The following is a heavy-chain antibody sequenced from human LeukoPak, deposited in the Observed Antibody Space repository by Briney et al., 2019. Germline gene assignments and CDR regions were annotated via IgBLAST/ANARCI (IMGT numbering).Heavy chain of an antibody. CDR1: GFTFSSYA. V-gene: IGHV3-30*04. J-gene: IGHJ4*02. CDR2: ISYDGSNK. D-gene: IGHD6-19*01. CDR3: ARALRNIAVAGTGFDY. Sequence: GKSLRLSCAASGFTFSSYAMLWVRQAPGKGLEWVAVISYDGSNKYYADSVKGRFTISRDNSKNTLYLQMNSLGAEDTAVYYCARALRNIAVAGTGFDYWGQGTLVTVSS.